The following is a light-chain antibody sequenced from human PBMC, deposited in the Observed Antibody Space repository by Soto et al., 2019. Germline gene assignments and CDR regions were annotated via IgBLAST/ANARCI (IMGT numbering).Light chain of an antibody. CDR2: GAS. CDR3: QQFGSSPQT. Sequence: EIVLTQSPGTLSLSPGERATLSCRASQSVSSNYLAWYQQKPGQAPRLLIYGASSRATGIPDRFSGSGSGTDFTLTISRLEPADFAVYYCQQFGSSPQTFSQGTKVEIK. CDR1: QSVSSNY. J-gene: IGKJ1*01. V-gene: IGKV3-20*01.